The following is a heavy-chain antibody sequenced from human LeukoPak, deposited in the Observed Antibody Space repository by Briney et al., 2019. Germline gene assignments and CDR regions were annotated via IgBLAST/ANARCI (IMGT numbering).Heavy chain of an antibody. D-gene: IGHD6-19*01. CDR3: ARFWGQWLTRLDAFDI. CDR2: IYYSGST. Sequence: SETLSLTCTVSGGSISSSSYYWGWIRQPPGKGLEWIGSIYYSGSTYYNPSLKSRVTISVDTSKNQFSLKLSSATAADTAVYYCARFWGQWLTRLDAFDIWGQGTMVTVSS. J-gene: IGHJ3*02. CDR1: GGSISSSSYY. V-gene: IGHV4-39*07.